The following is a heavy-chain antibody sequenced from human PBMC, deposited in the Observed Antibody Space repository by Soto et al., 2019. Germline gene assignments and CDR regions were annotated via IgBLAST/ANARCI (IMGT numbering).Heavy chain of an antibody. Sequence: QVQLVQSGAEVKKPGSSVKVSCTASGDTFNFYTISWVRQAPGQGLEWMGRTIPMLGMADYPQKFQGRVTLSVDKSTRTVYMTLPRLRSEDTAVYYCATNYGSGSTAFDYWGQGTLVTVSS. J-gene: IGHJ4*02. D-gene: IGHD3-10*01. CDR3: ATNYGSGSTAFDY. CDR2: TIPMLGMA. V-gene: IGHV1-69*02. CDR1: GDTFNFYT.